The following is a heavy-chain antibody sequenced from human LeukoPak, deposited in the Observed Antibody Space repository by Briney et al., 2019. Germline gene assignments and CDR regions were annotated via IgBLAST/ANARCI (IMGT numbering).Heavy chain of an antibody. J-gene: IGHJ4*02. CDR3: ANVGPANYGDHI. CDR2: ISYDGSNK. Sequence: PGGSLRLSCAASGFTFSSYAMHWVRQAPGKGLEWVAVISYDGSNKYYADSVKGRFTISRDNSKNTLYLQMNSLRAEDTAVYYCANVGPANYGDHIWGQGILVTVSS. CDR1: GFTFSSYA. D-gene: IGHD4-17*01. V-gene: IGHV3-30*04.